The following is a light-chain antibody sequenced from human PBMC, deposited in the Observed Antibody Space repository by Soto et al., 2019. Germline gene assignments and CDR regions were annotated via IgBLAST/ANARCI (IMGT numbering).Light chain of an antibody. Sequence: VVMTQSPLSLPVTLGQPASISCRSNQSLVHSDGIAYFSWFQQRPGRSQRRLIYKVYNRDSGVQARFSGSGSGTDFALKIRRVEAEGVGVYYCMQGTHWPITFGQGARLENK. CDR2: KVY. CDR1: QSLVHSDGIAY. CDR3: MQGTHWPIT. V-gene: IGKV2-30*02. J-gene: IGKJ5*01.